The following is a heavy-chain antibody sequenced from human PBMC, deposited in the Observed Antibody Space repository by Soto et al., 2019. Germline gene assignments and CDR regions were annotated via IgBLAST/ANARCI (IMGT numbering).Heavy chain of an antibody. CDR1: GFTFSSYA. CDR3: AKDGVPFIVVVPAAPAPVGWYYMDV. D-gene: IGHD2-2*01. J-gene: IGHJ6*03. Sequence: EVQLLESGGGLVQPGGSLRLSCAASGFTFSSYAMSWVRQAPGKGLEWVSAISGSGGSTYYADSVKGRFTISRDNSKNTLYLQMNSLRAEDTAVYYCAKDGVPFIVVVPAAPAPVGWYYMDVWGKGTTVTVSS. V-gene: IGHV3-23*01. CDR2: ISGSGGST.